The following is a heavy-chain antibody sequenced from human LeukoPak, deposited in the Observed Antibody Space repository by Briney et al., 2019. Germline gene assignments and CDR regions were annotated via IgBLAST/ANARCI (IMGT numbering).Heavy chain of an antibody. CDR3: TRGEGVYQYGMDV. D-gene: IGHD3-10*01. CDR1: GFTFGDYA. J-gene: IGHJ6*02. V-gene: IGHV3-49*04. CDR2: IRSKAYGGTT. Sequence: QAGGSLRLSCTASGFTFGDYAMSWVRQAPGKGLEWVGFIRSKAYGGTTDYAASVKGRFTLSRDDSKSIAYPQMNSLKTEDTAVYYCTRGEGVYQYGMDVWGQGTTVTVSS.